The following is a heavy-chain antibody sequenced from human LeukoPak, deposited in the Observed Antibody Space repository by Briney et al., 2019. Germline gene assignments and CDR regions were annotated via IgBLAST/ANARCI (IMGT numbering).Heavy chain of an antibody. D-gene: IGHD7-27*01. CDR2: IRSSSSSI. V-gene: IGHV3-48*02. Sequence: GESLRLSCAVSGFAFSDHSMNWVRQAPGKGLEWISYIRSSSSSIFYADSVKGRFTISTDNGRNSLYLQMNSLRDEDTAVYYCARDLSWGFDYWGQGILVTVSS. J-gene: IGHJ4*02. CDR3: ARDLSWGFDY. CDR1: GFAFSDHS.